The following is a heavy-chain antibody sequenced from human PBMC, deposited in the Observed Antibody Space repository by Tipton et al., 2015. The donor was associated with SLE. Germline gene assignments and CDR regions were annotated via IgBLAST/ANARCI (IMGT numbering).Heavy chain of an antibody. J-gene: IGHJ3*02. CDR1: GVSISSSGYY. CDR3: GCMLPRGAFDI. Sequence: TLSLTCTVSGVSISSSGYYWGWFRQPPGKGLEWIGCIYYSGNTYYNPSLKSRVTISVDTSKNQFSLKMSSVTAADTAVYYYGCMLPRGAFDIWGQGTMVTVST. D-gene: IGHD2-8*01. CDR2: IYYSGNT. V-gene: IGHV4-31*03.